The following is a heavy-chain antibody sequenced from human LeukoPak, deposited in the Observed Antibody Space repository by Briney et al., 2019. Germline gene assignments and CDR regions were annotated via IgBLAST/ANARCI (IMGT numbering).Heavy chain of an antibody. CDR2: ISTDGRFT. V-gene: IGHV3-74*01. J-gene: IGHJ4*02. D-gene: IGHD6-19*01. CDR1: GFTFSNYW. CDR3: AKKGYSNGWRDSYYFDC. Sequence: GGSLRLSCAASGFTFSNYWMHWVRLAPGKGPMWVSRISTDGRFTSYADSVKGRFTISRDNSKLYLQMNSLRAEDTAVYYCAKKGYSNGWRDSYYFDCWGQGTLVTVSS.